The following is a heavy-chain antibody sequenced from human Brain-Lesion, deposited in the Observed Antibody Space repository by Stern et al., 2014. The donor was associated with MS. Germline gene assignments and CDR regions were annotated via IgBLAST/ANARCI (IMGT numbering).Heavy chain of an antibody. D-gene: IGHD6-19*01. CDR3: AKWPHHIAVAGTRYFQH. CDR1: GFSLRTYA. CDR2: ISRRGGPA. Sequence: VQLMQSGGGLVQPGGSLRLSCAASGFSLRTYAISWVRQTPGKALQWVSVISRRGGPAYYADSVKGRFTISRDNSKNTLYLQMDSRRADDTAVYYCAKWPHHIAVAGTRYFQHWGQGTLVTVSS. J-gene: IGHJ1*01. V-gene: IGHV3-23*01.